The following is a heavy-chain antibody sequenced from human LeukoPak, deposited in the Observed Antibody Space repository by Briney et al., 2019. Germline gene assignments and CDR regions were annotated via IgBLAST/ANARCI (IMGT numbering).Heavy chain of an antibody. CDR2: INHSGST. J-gene: IGHJ5*02. CDR3: ARHRRGPPYGVPLFNWFDP. Sequence: SETLSLTCAVYGGSFSGYYWSWIRQPPGKGLEWIGEINHSGSTNYNPSLKSRVTISVDTSKNQFSLKLSSVTAADTAVYYCARHRRGPPYGVPLFNWFDPWGQGTLVTVSS. CDR1: GGSFSGYY. D-gene: IGHD4-17*01. V-gene: IGHV4-34*01.